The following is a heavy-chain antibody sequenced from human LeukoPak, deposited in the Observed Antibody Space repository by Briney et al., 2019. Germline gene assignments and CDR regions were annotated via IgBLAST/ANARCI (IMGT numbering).Heavy chain of an antibody. CDR1: GYSISSGYY. J-gene: IGHJ6*03. CDR3: AREIRDYYYYMDV. CDR2: IYHSGST. V-gene: IGHV4-38-2*02. Sequence: SETLSLTCTVSGYSISSGYYWGWIRQPPGKGLEWIGSIYHSGSTYYNPSLKSRVTISVDTSKNQFSLKLSSVTAADTAVYYCAREIRDYYYYMDVWGKGTTVTVSS.